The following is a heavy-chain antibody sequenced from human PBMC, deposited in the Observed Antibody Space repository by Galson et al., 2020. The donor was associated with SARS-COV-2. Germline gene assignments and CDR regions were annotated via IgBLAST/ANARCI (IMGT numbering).Heavy chain of an antibody. J-gene: IGHJ6*02. CDR3: ARGRGYCSDGRCYGDFQYGLDV. CDR2: LSFEGSNT. V-gene: IGHV3-30-3*01. CDR1: GFTFTTYA. Sequence: GGSLRLSCAASGFTFTTYAMYWVRQTPGKGLEGWALLSFEGSNTYNADSVKGRFTAFRDNSRNTFYLQMSSLGTEDTAVFYCARGRGYCSDGRCYGDFQYGLDVWGQGTTVTVSS. D-gene: IGHD2-15*01.